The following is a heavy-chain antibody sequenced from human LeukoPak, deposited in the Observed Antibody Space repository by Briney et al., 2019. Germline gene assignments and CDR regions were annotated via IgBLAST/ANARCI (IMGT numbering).Heavy chain of an antibody. CDR1: GFTFFRNS. V-gene: IGHV3-53*01. CDR2: IYSGGST. Sequence: GGSLRLSRVVPGFTFFRNSLSGVPPAPGRGVRWCLFIYSGGSTFHSDSVKGRFTIYRDNSKNTLSLQMNSLRAEDTAVYYCAGWQGGYYYFIDVWAKGTTVTVSS. CDR3: AGWQGGYYYFIDV. D-gene: IGHD1-26*01. J-gene: IGHJ6*03.